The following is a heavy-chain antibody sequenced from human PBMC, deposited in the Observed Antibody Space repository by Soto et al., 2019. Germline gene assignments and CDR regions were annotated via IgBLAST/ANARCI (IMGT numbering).Heavy chain of an antibody. CDR2: IYYSGST. CDR1: GGSISSGAYY. J-gene: IGHJ3*02. CDR3: ARPGIVGAPDAFDI. Sequence: SETLSLTCTVSGGSISSGAYYWSWIRQPPGKGLEWIGYIYYSGSTNYNPSLKSRVTISVDTSKNQFSLKLSSVTAADTAVYYCARPGIVGAPDAFDIWGQGTMVTVSS. D-gene: IGHD1-26*01. V-gene: IGHV4-61*08.